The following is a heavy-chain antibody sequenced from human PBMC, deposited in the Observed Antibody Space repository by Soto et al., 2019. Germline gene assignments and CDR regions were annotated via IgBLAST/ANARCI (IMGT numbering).Heavy chain of an antibody. Sequence: EVQLVETGGGLMQPGGSLRLSCAASGFIVSNKHMGWVRQAPGKGLESVSILYTDDRTYYADSVKGRFTISRDNSKNTVSLQRNGLRDEDTAMYYCVGAAPGDWGQGTPVTVSS. V-gene: IGHV3-53*05. D-gene: IGHD3-16*01. CDR2: LYTDDRT. CDR1: GFIVSNKH. CDR3: VGAAPGD. J-gene: IGHJ4*02.